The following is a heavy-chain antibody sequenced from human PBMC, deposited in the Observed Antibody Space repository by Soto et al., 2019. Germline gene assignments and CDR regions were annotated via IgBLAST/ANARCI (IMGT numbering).Heavy chain of an antibody. CDR2: IYYSGST. CDR1: GGSISSGDYY. CDR3: ATLRRYSYGFRGTGQVDY. D-gene: IGHD5-18*01. J-gene: IGHJ4*02. Sequence: QVQLQESGPGLVKPSQTLSFTCTVSGGSISSGDYYWSWIRQPPGKGLEWIGYIYYSGSTYYNPSLKSRVTISVDTSKNQFSLKLSSVTAADTAVYYCATLRRYSYGFRGTGQVDYWGQGTLVTVSS. V-gene: IGHV4-30-4*01.